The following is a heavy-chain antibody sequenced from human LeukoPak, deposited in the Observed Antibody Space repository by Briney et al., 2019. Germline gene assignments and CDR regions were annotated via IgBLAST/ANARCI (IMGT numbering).Heavy chain of an antibody. J-gene: IGHJ3*02. Sequence: PVGSVKVSCKASGYTFTSYAMHWVRQAPGQRLEWMGWINAGNGNTKYSQKFQGRVTMTRDTSTSTVHMELSSLRSEDTAVYYCARSHGVVVAAHDAFDIWGQGTMVTVSS. CDR3: ARSHGVVVAAHDAFDI. CDR2: INAGNGNT. V-gene: IGHV1-3*01. D-gene: IGHD2-15*01. CDR1: GYTFTSYA.